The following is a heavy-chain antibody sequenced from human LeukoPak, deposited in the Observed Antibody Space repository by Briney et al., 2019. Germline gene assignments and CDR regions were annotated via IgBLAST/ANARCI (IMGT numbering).Heavy chain of an antibody. D-gene: IGHD2-21*01. Sequence: GGSLRLSCAGSGFTFSSYAMSWVRQAPGQGLEWVSTISGRGGITYYADSVKGRFTISRDNSKNTVFLQMNSLRVDDTAVYYCAKALRETHRPVYSYYYMDVWGKGTTVTVSS. V-gene: IGHV3-23*01. CDR1: GFTFSSYA. J-gene: IGHJ6*03. CDR3: AKALRETHRPVYSYYYMDV. CDR2: ISGRGGIT.